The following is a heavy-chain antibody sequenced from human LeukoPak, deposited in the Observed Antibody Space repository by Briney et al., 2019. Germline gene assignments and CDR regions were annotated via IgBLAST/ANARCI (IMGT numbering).Heavy chain of an antibody. CDR1: GGSISGYY. J-gene: IGHJ6*02. D-gene: IGHD3-22*01. Sequence: SETLSLTCTVSGGSISGYYWSWIRQPPGKGLEWIGEINHSGSTNYNPSLKSRVTISVDTSKNQFSLKLSSVTAADTAVYYCARGFSSGYYYYYYGMDVWGQGTTVTVSS. CDR3: ARGFSSGYYYYYYGMDV. V-gene: IGHV4-34*01. CDR2: INHSGST.